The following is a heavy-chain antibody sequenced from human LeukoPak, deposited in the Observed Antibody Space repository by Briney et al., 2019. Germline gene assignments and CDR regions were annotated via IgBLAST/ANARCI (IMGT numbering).Heavy chain of an antibody. Sequence: GGSLRLSCATSGFTFSDYSMNWARQAPGKGLEWVSSISSSSSYVYYADSVKGRFTISRDNAKNSLYLQMNSLRAEDTAVYYCAKSPVTTPDYFDYWGQGTLVTVSS. CDR3: AKSPVTTPDYFDY. J-gene: IGHJ4*02. V-gene: IGHV3-21*04. D-gene: IGHD4-11*01. CDR2: ISSSSSYV. CDR1: GFTFSDYS.